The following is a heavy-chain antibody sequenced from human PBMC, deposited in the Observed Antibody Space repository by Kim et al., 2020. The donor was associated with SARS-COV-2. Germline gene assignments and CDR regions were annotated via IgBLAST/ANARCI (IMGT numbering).Heavy chain of an antibody. V-gene: IGHV1-24*01. J-gene: IGHJ6*02. CDR3: ATADWWQQLVLRDYYYYGMDV. CDR1: GYTLTELS. CDR2: FDPEDGET. D-gene: IGHD6-13*01. Sequence: ASVKVSCKVSGYTLTELSMHWVRQAPGKGLEWMGGFDPEDGETIYAQKFQGRVTMTEDTSTDTAYMELSSLRSEDTAVYYCATADWWQQLVLRDYYYYGMDVWGQGTTVTVSS.